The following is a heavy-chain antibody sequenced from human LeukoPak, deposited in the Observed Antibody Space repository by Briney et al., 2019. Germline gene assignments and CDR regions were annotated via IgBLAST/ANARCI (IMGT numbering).Heavy chain of an antibody. Sequence: SETLSLTCTVSGYSISSGYHWGWIRQPPGKGLEWIGTIYHSGITYYNSSLKSRVTISVDTSKNQFSLKLSSVTAADTAVYYCARVDWTTDSWGQGTLVTVSS. V-gene: IGHV4-38-2*02. CDR2: IYHSGIT. D-gene: IGHD3-9*01. J-gene: IGHJ4*02. CDR3: ARVDWTTDS. CDR1: GYSISSGYH.